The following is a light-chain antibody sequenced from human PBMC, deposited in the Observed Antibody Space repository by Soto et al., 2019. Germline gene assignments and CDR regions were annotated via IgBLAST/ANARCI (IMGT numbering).Light chain of an antibody. Sequence: SLPSLSVSKGDRVTXTCLASDIIDNYLNWCQQIPGKAPNLLIYAASILQSGVPSRFSGSVSGTDFTLTISSLQPEDFATYFCQQSYDMRRSFGQ. J-gene: IGKJ5*01. CDR1: DIIDNY. CDR3: QQSYDMRRS. CDR2: AAS. V-gene: IGKV1-39*01.